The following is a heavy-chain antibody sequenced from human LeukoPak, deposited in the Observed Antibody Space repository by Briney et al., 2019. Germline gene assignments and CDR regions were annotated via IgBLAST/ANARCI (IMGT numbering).Heavy chain of an antibody. J-gene: IGHJ2*01. D-gene: IGHD1-26*01. CDR2: IYTSGST. V-gene: IGHV4-4*07. CDR3: ARITPGGSYPPRPTEYWYFDL. CDR1: GGSISSYY. Sequence: SETLSLTCTVSGGSISSYYWSWIRQPAGKGLEWIGRIYTSGSTNYNPSLKSRVTMSVDTSKNQFSLKLSSVTAADTAVYYCARITPGGSYPPRPTEYWYFDLWGRGTLVTVSS.